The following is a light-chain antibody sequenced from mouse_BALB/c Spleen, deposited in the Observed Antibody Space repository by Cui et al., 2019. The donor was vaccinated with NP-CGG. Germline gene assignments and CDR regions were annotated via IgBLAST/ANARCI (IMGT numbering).Light chain of an antibody. CDR1: NGAVTTSNY. J-gene: IGLJ1*01. Sequence: AVVTQESALNTFTGETVPLTCRSSNGAVTTSNYANWAQEKPDNLFLGLIVGTNNRAQGVPAKFPGSLIGDKVALTITGPRTENGAIYFCALCYSNRWVFGGGTKLTVL. CDR3: ALCYSNRWV. CDR2: GTN. V-gene: IGLV1*01.